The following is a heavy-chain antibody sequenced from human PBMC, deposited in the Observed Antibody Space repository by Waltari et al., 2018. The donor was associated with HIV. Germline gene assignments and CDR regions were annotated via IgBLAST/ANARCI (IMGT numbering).Heavy chain of an antibody. D-gene: IGHD3-10*01. CDR2: IHSDGSST. CDR3: ARREATVVRGVYYYGMDV. J-gene: IGHJ6*02. Sequence: EVLLVESGGGLVQAGGSLRLSCAVFGFSFNSFLMHLVRQAPGKGLVWVSRIHSDGSSTSYADFVKGRFTISRDNAKNTLYLEMNSLRAEDTAVYYCARREATVVRGVYYYGMDVWGQGTTVTVSS. CDR1: GFSFNSFL. V-gene: IGHV3-74*01.